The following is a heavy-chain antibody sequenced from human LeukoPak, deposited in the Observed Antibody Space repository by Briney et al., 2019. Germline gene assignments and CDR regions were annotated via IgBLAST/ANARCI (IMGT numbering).Heavy chain of an antibody. CDR3: ARDRAVPAAIHYWYFDL. V-gene: IGHV1-18*01. D-gene: IGHD2-2*01. CDR2: ISAYNGNT. J-gene: IGHJ2*01. CDR1: GYTFTSYG. Sequence: ASVKLSFKASGYTFTSYGISWVRQAPGQGLERIGWISAYNGNTNYAQKLQGRVTMTTDTSTSTAYMELRSLRSDDTAVYYCARDRAVPAAIHYWYFDLWGRGTLVTVSS.